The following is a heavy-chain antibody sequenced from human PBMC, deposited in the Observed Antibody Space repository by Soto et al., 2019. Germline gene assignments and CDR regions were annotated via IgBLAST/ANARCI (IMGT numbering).Heavy chain of an antibody. CDR2: ISNDESKK. J-gene: IGHJ4*02. CDR3: ARSIAVAGLDY. CDR1: GFTFSTYA. D-gene: IGHD6-19*01. Sequence: QVQLVEAGGGVVQPGRSLRLSCAASGFTFSTYAVHWVRQAPGKGLEWVSVISNDESKKYYADSVKGRFTISRDNSNNTVYLQMNSLRAEDTAVYCCARSIAVAGLDYWGPGTLVTVSS. V-gene: IGHV3-30-3*01.